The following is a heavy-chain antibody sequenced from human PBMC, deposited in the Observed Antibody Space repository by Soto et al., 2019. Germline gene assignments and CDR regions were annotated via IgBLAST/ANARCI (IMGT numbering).Heavy chain of an antibody. Sequence: EVQLLESGGGLVQPGGSLRLSCAASGFTFSSYAMSWVRQAPGKGLEWVSAISGSGGSTYYADSVKGRFTISRDNSKNTLYLRMNSLRAEDTAVYYCAKSLGDYGFGGMDVWGQGTTVTVSS. D-gene: IGHD3-3*01. V-gene: IGHV3-23*01. CDR3: AKSLGDYGFGGMDV. J-gene: IGHJ6*02. CDR1: GFTFSSYA. CDR2: ISGSGGST.